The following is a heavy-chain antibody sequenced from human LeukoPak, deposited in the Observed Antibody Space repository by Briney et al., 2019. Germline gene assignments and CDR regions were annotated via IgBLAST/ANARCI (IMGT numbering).Heavy chain of an antibody. CDR1: GGSFSGYY. D-gene: IGHD5-12*01. CDR2: INHSGST. V-gene: IGHV4-34*01. CDR3: ARLDLRPIDY. J-gene: IGHJ4*02. Sequence: PSETLSLACAVYGGSFSGYYWSWIRQPPGKGLEWIGEINHSGSTNYNPSLKSRVTISVDTSKNQFSLKLSSVTAADTAVYYCARLDLRPIDYWGQGTLVTVSS.